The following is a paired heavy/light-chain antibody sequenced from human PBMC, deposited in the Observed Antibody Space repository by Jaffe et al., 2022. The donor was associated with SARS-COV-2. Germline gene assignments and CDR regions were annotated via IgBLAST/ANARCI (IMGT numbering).Light chain of an antibody. V-gene: IGKV1-39*01. CDR2: GAS. CDR3: QQSYKAPT. J-gene: IGKJ1*01. CDR1: ESISSS. Sequence: DIQMTQSPSSLSASVGGRVTITCRASESISSSLNWYQQKPGGVPKLLIFGASRLQSGVPSRFRGSGSGTDFTLTISGLQPEDFATYYCQQSYKAPTFGQGTKVEVK.
Heavy chain of an antibody. D-gene: IGHD6-13*01. CDR2: ISGSTTSI. CDR3: ARDPGYLGSNWYTYDY. V-gene: IGHV3-21*04. Sequence: IQLVESGGGLVKPGGSLRLSCAASGFTFRSYNMNWVRQAPGKGLEWVSSISGSTTSIYYADSIKGRFTISRDNARNSLYLQMNSLRAEDTAVYYCARDPGYLGSNWYTYDYWGQGALVTVSS. CDR1: GFTFRSYN. J-gene: IGHJ4*02.